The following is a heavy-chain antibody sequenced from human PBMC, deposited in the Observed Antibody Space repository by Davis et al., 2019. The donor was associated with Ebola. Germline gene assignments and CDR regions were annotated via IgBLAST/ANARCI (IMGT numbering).Heavy chain of an antibody. V-gene: IGHV4-61*01. Sequence: MPGGSLRLSCTVSGGSVSSGSYYWSWIRQPPGKGLEWIGYIYYSGSTNYNPSLKSRVTISVDTSKNQFSLKLSSVTAADTAVYYCARVSLYGWCFDYWGQGTLVTVSS. J-gene: IGHJ4*02. CDR3: ARVSLYGWCFDY. D-gene: IGHD2-8*02. CDR2: IYYSGST. CDR1: GGSVSSGSYY.